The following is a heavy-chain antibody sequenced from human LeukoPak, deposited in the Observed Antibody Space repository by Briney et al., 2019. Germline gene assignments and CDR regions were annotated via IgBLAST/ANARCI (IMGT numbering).Heavy chain of an antibody. CDR2: IYYSGST. V-gene: IGHV4-39*07. Sequence: SETLSLTCTVSGGSISGYYWGWIRQPPGKGLEWIGSIYYSGSTYYNPSLKSRVTISVDTSKNQFSLKLSSVTAADTAVYYCARVRITIFWGDAFDIWGQGTMVTVSS. D-gene: IGHD3-9*01. CDR1: GGSISGYY. J-gene: IGHJ3*02. CDR3: ARVRITIFWGDAFDI.